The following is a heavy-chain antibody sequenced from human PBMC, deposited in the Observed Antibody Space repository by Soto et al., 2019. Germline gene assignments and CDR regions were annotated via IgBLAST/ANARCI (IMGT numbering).Heavy chain of an antibody. CDR1: GFSLSTSGVG. CDR2: IYWDDDK. J-gene: IGHJ4*02. CDR3: AHSLRRDGYNLPPGY. D-gene: IGHD5-12*01. V-gene: IGHV2-5*02. Sequence: QITLKESGPPLVKPTQTLTLTCTFSGFSLSTSGVGVGWIRQPPGKALEWLALIYWDDDKRYSPSLKSRLTITNDTSKNQVVLTMTNMDPVDTATYCCAHSLRRDGYNLPPGYWGQGTLVTVSS.